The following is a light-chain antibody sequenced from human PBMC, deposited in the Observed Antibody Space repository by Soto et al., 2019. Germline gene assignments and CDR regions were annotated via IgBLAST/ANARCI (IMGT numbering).Light chain of an antibody. CDR1: QSISDT. V-gene: IGKV3-20*01. CDR3: QQYGSSPIT. J-gene: IGKJ5*01. CDR2: GAS. Sequence: EIVMTQSPATLSVSPGGRATLSCRASQSISDTLAWYQQKPGQAPRLLIYGASSRAPGIPDRFSGSGSGTDFTLTITPLEPEDFAVYFCQQYGSSPITFGQGTRLEIK.